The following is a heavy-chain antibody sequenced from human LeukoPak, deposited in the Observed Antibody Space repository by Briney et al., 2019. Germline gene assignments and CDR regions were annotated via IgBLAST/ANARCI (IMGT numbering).Heavy chain of an antibody. CDR1: GFTFSSYW. J-gene: IGHJ6*02. D-gene: IGHD3-10*01. Sequence: PGGSLRLSCAASGFTFSSYWMHWVRQAPGKGLVWVSRINSDGSSTSYADSVKGRFTISRDNAKNTLYLQMNSLRAEDTAVYYCAMRITMVRGVLDYYGMDVSGQGTTVSVSS. CDR3: AMRITMVRGVLDYYGMDV. V-gene: IGHV3-74*01. CDR2: INSDGSST.